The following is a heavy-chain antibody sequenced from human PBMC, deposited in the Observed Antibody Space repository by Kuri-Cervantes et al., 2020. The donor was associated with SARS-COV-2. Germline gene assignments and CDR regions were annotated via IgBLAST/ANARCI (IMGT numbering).Heavy chain of an antibody. Sequence: GGSLRLSCAASGFTFSDYYMSWVRQAPGKGLEWVSVIYSGGSTYYADSVKGRFTISRDNSKNTLYLQMNSLRAEDTAVYYCARDQRRYRANDAPYDFWGQGTLVTVSS. J-gene: IGHJ4*02. CDR3: ARDQRRYRANDAPYDF. CDR1: GFTFSDYY. CDR2: IYSGGST. D-gene: IGHD1-26*01. V-gene: IGHV3-53*01.